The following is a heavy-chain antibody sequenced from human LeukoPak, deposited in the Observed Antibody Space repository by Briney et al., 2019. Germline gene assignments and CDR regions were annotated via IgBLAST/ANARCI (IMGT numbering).Heavy chain of an antibody. CDR3: AKDRTRIAAQD. V-gene: IGHV3-23*01. D-gene: IGHD6-13*01. Sequence: GGSLRLSCAASGFTFSSYAMSWVHQAPGKGLEWVSAISGSGGSTYYADSVTGRFTISRDNSKNTLYLQMNSLRAEDTAVYYCAKDRTRIAAQDWGQGTLVTVSS. J-gene: IGHJ4*02. CDR1: GFTFSSYA. CDR2: ISGSGGST.